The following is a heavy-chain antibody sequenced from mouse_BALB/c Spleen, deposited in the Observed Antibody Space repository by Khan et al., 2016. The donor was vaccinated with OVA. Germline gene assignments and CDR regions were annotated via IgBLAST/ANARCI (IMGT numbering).Heavy chain of an antibody. D-gene: IGHD1-1*01. Sequence: EVQLVESGGDLVKPEGSLKLSCAASGFTFSTYGMSWVRQTPDKRLEWVATISSGGSYTYYPDSVKGRFTISRDNAKNTLYLQMSSLKSEDTAIYYCARLAYYYGSEGFAYWGQGTLVNVSA. CDR1: GFTFSTYG. CDR3: ARLAYYYGSEGFAY. J-gene: IGHJ3*01. CDR2: ISSGGSYT. V-gene: IGHV5-6*01.